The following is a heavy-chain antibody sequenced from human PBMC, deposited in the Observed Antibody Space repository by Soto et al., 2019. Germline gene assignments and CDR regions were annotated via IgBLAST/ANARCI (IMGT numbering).Heavy chain of an antibody. D-gene: IGHD5-12*01. V-gene: IGHV1-18*01. CDR3: ARGLQEGYIKDWDY. CDR1: GYTFSSFG. Sequence: GGPVKVSRKASGYTFSSFGIRWVGQAPGQGLEWMGWISAYNGNTNYAQKLQGRVTMTTDTSTSTAYMELRSLRSDDTAVYYCARGLQEGYIKDWDYWGQGTLVTVSS. CDR2: ISAYNGNT. J-gene: IGHJ4*02.